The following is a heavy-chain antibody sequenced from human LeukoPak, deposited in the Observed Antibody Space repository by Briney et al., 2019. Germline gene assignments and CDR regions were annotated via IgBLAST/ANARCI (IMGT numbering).Heavy chain of an antibody. J-gene: IGHJ3*02. CDR1: GFTFRSHD. V-gene: IGHV3-23*01. Sequence: GGSLRLSCEASGFTFRSHDMSWVRKAPGKGREWVSGISASGGSTFYADSVKGRFTISRDNSKNTLYLQMNGLRVEDTAVYYCVREGPRGLAFDIWGQGTMVTVSS. CDR3: VREGPRGLAFDI. CDR2: ISASGGST.